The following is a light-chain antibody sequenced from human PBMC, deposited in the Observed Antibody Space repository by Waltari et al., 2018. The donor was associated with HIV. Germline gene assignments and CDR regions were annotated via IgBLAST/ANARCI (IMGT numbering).Light chain of an antibody. Sequence: QSALTQPASVSESPGQSITISCTGTGSDIGNYNLVSWYQQNPGKAPKLLIYEVINRPAGVFSRFSGSKSGNTASLTVSGLQAEDEADYYCSSYAGSSTLWVFGGGTQVTVL. CDR2: EVI. J-gene: IGLJ3*02. CDR1: GSDIGNYNL. CDR3: SSYAGSSTLWV. V-gene: IGLV2-23*02.